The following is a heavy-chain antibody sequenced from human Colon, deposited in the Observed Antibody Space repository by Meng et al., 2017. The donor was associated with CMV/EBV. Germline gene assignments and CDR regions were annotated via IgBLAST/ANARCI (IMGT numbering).Heavy chain of an antibody. CDR1: GGSFINNTYF. CDR3: ARVVLNFFDP. Sequence: QLQLQESGPGLVXXXXXLXLTCTVSGGSFINNTYFWGWIRQPPGKGLEYIGSVYYSGSTYYNPSLKSRVSISIDTSKNQFSLKVRSVTAADTAMYYCARVVLNFFDPWGQGTLVTVSS. CDR2: VYYSGST. J-gene: IGHJ5*02. V-gene: IGHV4-39*07. D-gene: IGHD1-7*01.